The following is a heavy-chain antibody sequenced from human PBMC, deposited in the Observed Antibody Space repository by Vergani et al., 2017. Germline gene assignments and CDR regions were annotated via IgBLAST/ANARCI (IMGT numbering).Heavy chain of an antibody. J-gene: IGHJ5*02. Sequence: QVQLVESGGGVVQPGRSLRLSCAASGFTFNQYGMHWVRQAPGKGLEWVAVTWYDGNNKQYADSVKGRFTISRDNSKSTMYLQMNSLRDEDTGVYYCARDLRLLYNRFDPWGQGTRVIVSS. CDR3: ARDLRLLYNRFDP. V-gene: IGHV3-33*01. CDR1: GFTFNQYG. D-gene: IGHD1-14*01. CDR2: TWYDGNNK.